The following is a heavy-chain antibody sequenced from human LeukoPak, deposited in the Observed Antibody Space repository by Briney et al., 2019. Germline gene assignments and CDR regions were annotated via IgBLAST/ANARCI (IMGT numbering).Heavy chain of an antibody. V-gene: IGHV3-23*01. CDR3: ATVLRDQYYYYYGMDV. D-gene: IGHD4-17*01. CDR2: ISGSGGST. CDR1: GFTFSSYA. Sequence: GGSLRLSCAASGFTFSSYAMSWVRQAPGKGLEWVSAISGSGGSTYYADSVKGRFTISRDNSKNTLYLQMNSLRAEDTAVYYCATVLRDQYYYYYGMDVWGQGTTVTVSS. J-gene: IGHJ6*02.